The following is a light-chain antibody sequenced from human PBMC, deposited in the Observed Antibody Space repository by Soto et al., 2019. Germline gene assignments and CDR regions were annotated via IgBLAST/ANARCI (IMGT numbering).Light chain of an antibody. J-gene: IGLJ3*02. V-gene: IGLV2-14*03. Sequence: QSALTQPASVSGSPGQSITISCTGTSSDIGLYKFVYWYQQHPGEAPKLILYDVSNRASGVSNRFSGSRSGNTASLTISGLQAEDEGDYYCSSYTHTSDYVLFGGGTKVTVL. CDR2: DVS. CDR3: SSYTHTSDYVL. CDR1: SSDIGLYKF.